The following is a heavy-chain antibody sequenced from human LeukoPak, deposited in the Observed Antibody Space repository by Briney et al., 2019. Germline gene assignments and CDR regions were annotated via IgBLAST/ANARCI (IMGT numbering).Heavy chain of an antibody. D-gene: IGHD3-10*01. CDR1: GGSISSYH. V-gene: IGHV4-4*07. CDR3: ARDSGTTGEVKFDP. Sequence: SETLSLTCTVSGGSISSYHWSWIRQPAGKGLEWIGRIHTSGSTNYNPSLKSRVTMSVDTSKNQFSLKLSSVTAADTAVYYCARDSGTTGEVKFDPWGQGTLVTVSS. J-gene: IGHJ5*02. CDR2: IHTSGST.